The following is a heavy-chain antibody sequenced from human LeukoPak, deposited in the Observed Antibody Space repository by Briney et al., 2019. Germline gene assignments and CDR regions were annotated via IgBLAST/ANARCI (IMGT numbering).Heavy chain of an antibody. CDR3: AKVGAGRSYYYNNYMDV. D-gene: IGHD1-26*01. J-gene: IGHJ6*03. V-gene: IGHV3-11*01. Sequence: KPGGSLRLSCAASGFTFSDYYMSWVRQAPGKGLQWVSYISGSGDTIYYADSVKGRFTISRDNAKTSLYLQMNSLRAEDTAVYYCAKVGAGRSYYYNNYMDVWGKGTTVTVSS. CDR1: GFTFSDYY. CDR2: ISGSGDTI.